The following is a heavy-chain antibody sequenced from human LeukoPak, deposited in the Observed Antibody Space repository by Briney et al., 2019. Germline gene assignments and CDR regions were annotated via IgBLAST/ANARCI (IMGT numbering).Heavy chain of an antibody. D-gene: IGHD6-13*01. J-gene: IGHJ6*03. Sequence: SETLSLTCTVSGDSISSYYCSWIRQPPGKGLEWIGYIYYSGSTSYNPSLKSRVTISLDTSNNQFSLKLRSVTAADTAVYYCARARRSSSWYGKYYYYMDVWGKGTTVTVSS. CDR3: ARARRSSSWYGKYYYYMDV. V-gene: IGHV4-59*01. CDR1: GDSISSYY. CDR2: IYYSGST.